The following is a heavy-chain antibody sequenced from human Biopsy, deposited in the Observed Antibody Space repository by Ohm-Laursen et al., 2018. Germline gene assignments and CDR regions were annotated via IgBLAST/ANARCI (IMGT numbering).Heavy chain of an antibody. CDR1: GASVRSHF. V-gene: IGHV4-59*08. J-gene: IGHJ4*02. CDR2: ISNSGTT. D-gene: IGHD3-3*01. CDR3: ARLSTLFGVADFTDD. Sequence: GTLFLTCTLSGASVRSHFLTWIRQPPGKGLQWIGSISNSGTTKSSPSLKSRVNISLHTSKNQLSLKLTSVTAADTAVYYCARLSTLFGVADFTDDWGQGTLVTVS.